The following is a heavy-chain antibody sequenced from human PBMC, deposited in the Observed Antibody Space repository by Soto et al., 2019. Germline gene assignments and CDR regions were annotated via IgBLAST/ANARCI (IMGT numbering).Heavy chain of an antibody. J-gene: IGHJ4*02. V-gene: IGHV3-30*18. Sequence: GGSLRLSCAASGFTFSSYGMHWVRQAPGKGLEWVAVISYDGSNKYYADSVKGRFTISRDNSKNTLYLQMNSLRAEDTAVYYCAKDLFVRVDTAMVRIPTYFDYWGQGTLVTVSS. CDR1: GFTFSSYG. CDR3: AKDLFVRVDTAMVRIPTYFDY. CDR2: ISYDGSNK. D-gene: IGHD5-18*01.